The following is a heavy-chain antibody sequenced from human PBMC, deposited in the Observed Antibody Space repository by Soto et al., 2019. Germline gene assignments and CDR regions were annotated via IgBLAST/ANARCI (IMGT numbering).Heavy chain of an antibody. J-gene: IGHJ5*02. V-gene: IGHV1-8*01. CDR1: GYTFSIYD. D-gene: IGHD6-19*01. CDR2: MNPNSGNT. CDR3: AREIPIAVAGNPWIDP. Sequence: ASVKVSCKASGYTFSIYDINWVRQATGQGLEWMGWMNPNSGNTGYAQKFQGRVTMTRNTSISTAYMELSSLRSEDTAVYYCAREIPIAVAGNPWIDPWGQGTLVTVSS.